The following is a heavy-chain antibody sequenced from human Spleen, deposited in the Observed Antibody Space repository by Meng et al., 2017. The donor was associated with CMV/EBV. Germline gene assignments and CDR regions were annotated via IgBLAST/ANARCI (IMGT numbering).Heavy chain of an antibody. J-gene: IGHJ6*02. CDR2: IIPILGIA. Sequence: SVKVSCKASGYTFTSYGISWVRQAPGQGLEWMGRIIPILGIANYAQKFQGRVTIIVDKSTSTAYMELSSLRSEDTAVYYCARDSSPARYWYYGMDVWGQGTTVTVSS. D-gene: IGHD6-13*01. CDR1: GYTFTSYG. CDR3: ARDSSPARYWYYGMDV. V-gene: IGHV1-69*04.